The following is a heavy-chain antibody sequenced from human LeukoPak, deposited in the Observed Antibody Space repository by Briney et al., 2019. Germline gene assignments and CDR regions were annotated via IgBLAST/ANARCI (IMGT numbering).Heavy chain of an antibody. CDR2: INAGNGNT. CDR1: GYTFTSYA. CDR3: ARDYWLGGYYGSGTCFDH. V-gene: IGHV1-3*01. J-gene: IGHJ4*02. D-gene: IGHD3-10*01. Sequence: VASVKVSCKASGYTFTSYAMHWVRQAPGQRLEWMGWINAGNGNTKYSQKFQGRVTITRDTSASTAYMELSSLRSGDTAVYYCARDYWLGGYYGSGTCFDHWGQGTLVTVSS.